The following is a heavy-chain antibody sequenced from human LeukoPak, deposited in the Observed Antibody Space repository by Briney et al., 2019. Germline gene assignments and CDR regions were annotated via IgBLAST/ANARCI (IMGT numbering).Heavy chain of an antibody. CDR2: ISTSASTI. CDR1: GFTFSSYE. CDR3: ARRGTSRSSYYFDY. Sequence: GGSLRLSCAVSGFTFSSYEMNGVRQAPGKGLEWVSYISTSASTIYYADSLKGRFTSSRDNAKNTLYLQMNSLRAEDTAVYYCARRGTSRSSYYFDYWGQGTLVTVSS. J-gene: IGHJ4*02. V-gene: IGHV3-48*03.